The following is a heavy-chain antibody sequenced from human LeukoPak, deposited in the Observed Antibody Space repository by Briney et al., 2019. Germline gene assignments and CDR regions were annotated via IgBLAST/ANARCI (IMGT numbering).Heavy chain of an antibody. V-gene: IGHV1-2*04. Sequence: ASVKVSCKASGYTFTGYYMHWVRQAPGQGLEWMGWINPNSGGTNYAQKFQGWVTMTRDTSISAAYMELSRLRSDDTAVYYCAREVAAAPGFDYWGQGTLVTVSS. CDR1: GYTFTGYY. D-gene: IGHD6-13*01. J-gene: IGHJ4*02. CDR3: AREVAAAPGFDY. CDR2: INPNSGGT.